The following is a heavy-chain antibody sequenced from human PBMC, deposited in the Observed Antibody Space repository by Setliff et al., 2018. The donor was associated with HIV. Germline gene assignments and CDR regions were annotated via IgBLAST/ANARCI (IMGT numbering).Heavy chain of an antibody. Sequence: GGSLRLSCAASGFTFNYHAMTWVRQAPGKGLEWVSGISGSGDSTFYAHSVKGRFTISRDNSRDTLYLEMNSLRAEDTAVYYCARWRWQQSEFDYWGQGALVTVSS. V-gene: IGHV3-23*01. CDR1: GFTFNYHA. J-gene: IGHJ4*02. CDR2: ISGSGDST. D-gene: IGHD3-3*01. CDR3: ARWRWQQSEFDY.